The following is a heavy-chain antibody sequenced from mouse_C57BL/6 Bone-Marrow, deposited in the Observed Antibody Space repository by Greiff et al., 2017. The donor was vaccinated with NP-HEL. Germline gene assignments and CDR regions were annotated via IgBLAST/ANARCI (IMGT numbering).Heavy chain of an antibody. D-gene: IGHD1-1*01. CDR3: AKRGRFITTPWYFDD. CDR2: IYPSDGST. V-gene: IGHV1-78*01. CDR1: GYSFTDHT. Sequence: VQLVESDAELVKPGASVKISCKASGYSFTDHTIHWMKQRPGQGLEWIGYIYPSDGSTKYNEKFKGKATLTADKSSSTAYMQLNSLTSEDSAVYFGAKRGRFITTPWYFDDWGTGTTLTVSS. J-gene: IGHJ1*03.